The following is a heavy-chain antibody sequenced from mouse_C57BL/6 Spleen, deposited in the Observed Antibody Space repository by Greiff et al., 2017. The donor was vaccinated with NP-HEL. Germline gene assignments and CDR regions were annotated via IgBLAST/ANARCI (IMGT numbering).Heavy chain of an antibody. V-gene: IGHV1-80*01. CDR1: GYAFSSYW. CDR2: IYPGDGDT. CDR3: ASNDYDRSWFAY. D-gene: IGHD2-4*01. Sequence: VQLQESGAELVKPGASVKISCKASGYAFSSYWMNWVKQRPGKGLEWIGQIYPGDGDTNYNGKFKGKATLTADKSSSTAYMQLSSLTSEDSAVYFCASNDYDRSWFAYWGQGTLVTVSA. J-gene: IGHJ3*01.